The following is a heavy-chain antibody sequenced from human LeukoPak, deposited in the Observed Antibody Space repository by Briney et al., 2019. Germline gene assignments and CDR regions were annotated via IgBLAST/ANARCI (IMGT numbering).Heavy chain of an antibody. CDR3: ARAPPFSYYYDSSGYPGYFDY. CDR2: IKQDGSEK. V-gene: IGHV3-7*03. D-gene: IGHD3-22*01. CDR1: GFTFSSYW. J-gene: IGHJ4*02. Sequence: GGSLRLSCAASGFTFSSYWMSWVRQAPGKGLEWVANIKQDGSEKYYVDSVKGRFTISRDNAKNSLYLQMNSLRAEDTAVYYCARAPPFSYYYDSSGYPGYFDYWGQGTLVTVSS.